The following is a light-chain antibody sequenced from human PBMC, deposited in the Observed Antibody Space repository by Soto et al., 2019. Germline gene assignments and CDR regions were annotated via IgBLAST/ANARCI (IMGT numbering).Light chain of an antibody. Sequence: EIVMTQSPATLSVSPGEGATLSCRASQTVSSNLAWYQQKPGQAPRLLIYGASTRATGIPARFSGSGSGTEFTLTISSLQSEDFADYYCHQYNNWPLTFGGGTKVEIK. V-gene: IGKV3-15*01. CDR2: GAS. CDR1: QTVSSN. CDR3: HQYNNWPLT. J-gene: IGKJ4*01.